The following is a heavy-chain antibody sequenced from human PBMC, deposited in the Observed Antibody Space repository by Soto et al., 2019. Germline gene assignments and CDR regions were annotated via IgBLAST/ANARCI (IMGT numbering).Heavy chain of an antibody. J-gene: IGHJ5*02. CDR3: RHRGYRSGSWHGRPCDA. D-gene: IGHD3-10*01. CDR2: IYWDNDK. V-gene: IGHV2-5*02. Sequence: QITLKESGPTLVKPTQTLTLTCTFSGFSLSTDGMAVGWIRQPPGKALEWLALIYWDNDKRYTPSLNSRLTLTKDISENQVVLRMTNMDPVDTATYFCRHRGYRSGSWHGRPCDACGQGTLVTVSS. CDR1: GFSLSTDGMA.